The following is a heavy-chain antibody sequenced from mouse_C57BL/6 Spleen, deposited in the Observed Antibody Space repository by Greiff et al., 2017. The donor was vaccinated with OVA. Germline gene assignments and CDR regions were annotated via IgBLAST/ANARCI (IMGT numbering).Heavy chain of an antibody. J-gene: IGHJ1*03. CDR3: ARSAMGDFDV. Sequence: EVQLQQSGPELVKPGASVKISCKASGYTFTDYYMNWVKQSHGKSLEWIGDINPNNGGTSYNQKFKGKATLTVDKSSSTAYMELRSLTSEDSAVYYCARSAMGDFDVWGTGTTVTVSS. D-gene: IGHD1-1*02. CDR2: INPNNGGT. CDR1: GYTFTDYY. V-gene: IGHV1-26*01.